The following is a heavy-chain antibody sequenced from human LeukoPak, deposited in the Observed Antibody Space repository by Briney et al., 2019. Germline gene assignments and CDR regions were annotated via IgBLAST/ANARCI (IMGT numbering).Heavy chain of an antibody. CDR2: IIPIFGTA. D-gene: IGHD4-17*01. Sequence: SVKVSCKASGGTFSSYAISWVRQAPGQGLEWMGGIIPIFGTANYAQKFQGRVTITTDESTSTAYMELSSLRSEDTAVYYCARRYTVTGGFDYWGQGTLVTVSS. CDR3: ARRYTVTGGFDY. J-gene: IGHJ4*02. CDR1: GGTFSSYA. V-gene: IGHV1-69*05.